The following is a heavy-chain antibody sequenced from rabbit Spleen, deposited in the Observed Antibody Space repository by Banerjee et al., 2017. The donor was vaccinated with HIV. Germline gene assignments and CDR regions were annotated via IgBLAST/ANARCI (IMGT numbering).Heavy chain of an antibody. D-gene: IGHD8-1*01. CDR3: ARDGTGGSYFAL. J-gene: IGHJ4*01. Sequence: QEQLVESGGGLVQPEGSLTLTCTASGFSFGSTYYICWVRQAPGKGLECIACIYGDSSGSTYYATWAKGRFTISKTSSTTVTLQMTSLTAADTATYFCARDGTGGSYFALWGPGTLVTVS. CDR2: IYGDSSGST. V-gene: IGHV1S45*01. CDR1: GFSFGSTYY.